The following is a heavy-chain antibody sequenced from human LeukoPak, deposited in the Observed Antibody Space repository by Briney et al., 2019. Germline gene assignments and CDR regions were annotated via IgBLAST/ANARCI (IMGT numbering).Heavy chain of an antibody. Sequence: GGSLRLSCAASGFTFSSYAMSWVRQAPGKGLEWVSAISGSVGSTYYADSLKGRFTISRDNTKNTLYLQKNTLRAESTAVYFCAKDRAPGYSSLYGAFDIWGQGTMVTVSS. CDR1: GFTFSSYA. D-gene: IGHD5-18*01. CDR3: AKDRAPGYSSLYGAFDI. J-gene: IGHJ3*02. V-gene: IGHV3-23*01. CDR2: ISGSVGST.